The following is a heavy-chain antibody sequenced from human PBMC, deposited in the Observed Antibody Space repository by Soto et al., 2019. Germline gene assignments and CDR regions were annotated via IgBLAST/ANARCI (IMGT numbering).Heavy chain of an antibody. J-gene: IGHJ4*02. CDR1: GGTFSSYA. Sequence: SVKVSCKASGGTFSSYAISWVRQAPGQGLEWMGGIIPIFGTANYAQKFQGRVTITADESTSTAYMELSSLRSEDTAVYYCARTCTNGVCYSYDYWGQGTMVTVSS. CDR3: ARTCTNGVCYSYDY. CDR2: IIPIFGTA. D-gene: IGHD2-8*01. V-gene: IGHV1-69*13.